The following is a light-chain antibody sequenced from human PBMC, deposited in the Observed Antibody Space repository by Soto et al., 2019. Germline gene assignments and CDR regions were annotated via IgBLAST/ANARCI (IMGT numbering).Light chain of an antibody. CDR2: GAS. CDR3: QQYNNWPPYT. J-gene: IGKJ2*01. Sequence: EIVMTQSPATLSVSPGERATLSCRASQSVSSNLAWYQQKPDQAPRLLIYGASTRATGIPARFSGSGSGTEFTLTISRLQSEDFAVYYCQQYNNWPPYTFGQGTKLEIK. V-gene: IGKV3-15*01. CDR1: QSVSSN.